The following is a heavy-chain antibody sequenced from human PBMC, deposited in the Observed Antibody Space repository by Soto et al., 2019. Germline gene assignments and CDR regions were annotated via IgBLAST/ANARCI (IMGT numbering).Heavy chain of an antibody. V-gene: IGHV4-31*03. CDR1: GGSISSGGYY. CDR3: ASSPVTGIYYAMDV. J-gene: IGHJ6*02. Sequence: LSLTCTVSGGSISSGGYYWSWIRQHPGKGLEWIGNIYYTGSTHYDPSLKSRITISLDTSKNQISLKLSSVTAADTAVYYCASSPVTGIYYAMDVWGQGTLVTVSS. D-gene: IGHD6-19*01. CDR2: IYYTGST.